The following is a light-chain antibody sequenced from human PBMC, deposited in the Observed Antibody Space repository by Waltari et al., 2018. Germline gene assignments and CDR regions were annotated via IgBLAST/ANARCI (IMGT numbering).Light chain of an antibody. Sequence: DIVMTQSPDSLAVFLGERSTIYCKSIQNIFYSSNNKKHLAWYQQRPGQPPKLLFYRASKRMSGVPDRFSGSGSGTDFTLTISSLQAEDVAVYYCQQYYDVPITFGGGTKVEIK. CDR2: RAS. CDR1: QNIFYSSNNKKH. CDR3: QQYYDVPIT. J-gene: IGKJ4*01. V-gene: IGKV4-1*01.